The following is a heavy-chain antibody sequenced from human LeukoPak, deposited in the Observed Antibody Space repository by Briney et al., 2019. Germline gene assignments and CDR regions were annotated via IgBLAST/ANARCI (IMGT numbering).Heavy chain of an antibody. CDR2: ISCDGSNK. J-gene: IGHJ1*01. V-gene: IGHV3-30*18. D-gene: IGHD3-22*01. CDR1: GFTFSSYG. Sequence: GGSLRLSCAASGFTFSSYGMHWVRQAPGKGLEWVAVISCDGSNKYYADSVKGRFTISRDNSKNTLYLQMNSLRAEDTAVYYCAKESYYYDSSGYYYVKYFQHWGQGTLVTVSS. CDR3: AKESYYYDSSGYYYVKYFQH.